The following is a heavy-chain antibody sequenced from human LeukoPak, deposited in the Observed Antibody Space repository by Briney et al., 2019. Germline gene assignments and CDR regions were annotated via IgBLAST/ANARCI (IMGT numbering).Heavy chain of an antibody. Sequence: PGGSLRLSCAASGFTFSDYYMSWIRQAPGKGLEWVSYISSSGSTIYYADSVKGRFTISRDNAKNSLYLQMNSLRAEDTAVYYGFGESHYYGMDVWGKGTTVTVSS. J-gene: IGHJ6*04. D-gene: IGHD3-10*01. V-gene: IGHV3-11*04. CDR2: ISSSGSTI. CDR1: GFTFSDYY. CDR3: FGESHYYGMDV.